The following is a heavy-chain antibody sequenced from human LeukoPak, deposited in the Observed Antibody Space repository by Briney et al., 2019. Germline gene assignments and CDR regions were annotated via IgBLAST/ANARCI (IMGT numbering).Heavy chain of an antibody. CDR2: KYYSGST. V-gene: IGHV4-61*01. CDR3: ARGRSYGFDFDS. J-gene: IGHJ4*02. D-gene: IGHD5-18*01. CDR1: GVSINTCCYY. Sequence: PSETLSLTCDVSGVSINTCCYYWTWIRHPPGKRLEWIGYKYYSGSTRYNSSLRSRLTISLDSSKNQFSLRLTSVTAADTAVYYCARGRSYGFDFDSWGPGTLVIVSS.